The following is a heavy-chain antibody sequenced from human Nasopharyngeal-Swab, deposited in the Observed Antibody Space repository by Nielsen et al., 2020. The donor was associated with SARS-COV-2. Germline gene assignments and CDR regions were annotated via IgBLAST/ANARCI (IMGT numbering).Heavy chain of an antibody. CDR3: ARSSNVLPWFGEFYYFDY. CDR1: GGSISSSSYY. J-gene: IGHJ4*02. V-gene: IGHV4-39*01. Sequence: SETLSLTCTVSGGSISSSSYYWGWIRQPPGKGLEWIGSIYYSGSTYYNPSLKSRVTISVDTSKNQFSLKLSSVTAADTAVYYCARSSNVLPWFGEFYYFDYWGQGTLVTVSS. CDR2: IYYSGST. D-gene: IGHD3-10*01.